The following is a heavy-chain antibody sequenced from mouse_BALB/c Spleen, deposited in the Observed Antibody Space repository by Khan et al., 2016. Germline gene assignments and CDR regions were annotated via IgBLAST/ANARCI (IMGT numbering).Heavy chain of an antibody. CDR3: SSVRHTMDC. V-gene: IGHV5-6-3*01. CDR1: GFTFTTYA. D-gene: IGHD2-14*01. Sequence: EVELVESGGGFVQPGGSLELSCAASGFTFTTYAMSWVRQTPDKRLELVATINSDGSSTSYADTVKGRFTIFRDHAKNTLYLQMSRLKSEETAMYYCSSVRHTMDCWGRGTSVTVSS. CDR2: INSDGSST. J-gene: IGHJ4*01.